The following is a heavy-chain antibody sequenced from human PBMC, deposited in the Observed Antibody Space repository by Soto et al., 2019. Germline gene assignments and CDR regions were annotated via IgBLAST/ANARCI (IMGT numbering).Heavy chain of an antibody. D-gene: IGHD2-2*01. Sequence: SETLSLTCNVSGGSISTTSNYLGWIRHPPGKGLQWIGSLYSGWSIFYNPSLKSRVTISVDTSKNQFYLTLTSVTAADTAVYFCARHNTGYASTWLFDYWGQGALVTVSS. CDR2: LYSGWSI. J-gene: IGHJ4*02. CDR1: GGSISTTSNY. V-gene: IGHV4-39*01. CDR3: ARHNTGYASTWLFDY.